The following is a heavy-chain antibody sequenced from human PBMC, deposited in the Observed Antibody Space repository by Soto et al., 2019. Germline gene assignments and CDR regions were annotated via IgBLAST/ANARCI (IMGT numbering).Heavy chain of an antibody. J-gene: IGHJ5*02. CDR3: ARMETFGSLNWFEP. CDR1: GYSFTNND. D-gene: IGHD3-16*01. CDR2: MNPGSGDT. V-gene: IGHV1-8*01. Sequence: ASVKLSCKASGYSFTNNDVSGVRHATGQGLELMGWMNPGSGDTGYAQKFQGRVTMTRDISIATAYMELSSLRSDDTDIYYCARMETFGSLNWFEPWGQGTLVTVSS.